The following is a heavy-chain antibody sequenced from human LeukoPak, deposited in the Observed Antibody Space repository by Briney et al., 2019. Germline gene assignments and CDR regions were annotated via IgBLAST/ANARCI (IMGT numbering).Heavy chain of an antibody. J-gene: IGHJ4*02. D-gene: IGHD3-22*01. CDR2: ISAYNGNT. V-gene: IGHV1-18*01. CDR3: ARDSGRGYYDSSGYYTLFDY. CDR1: GYTFTSYG. Sequence: ASMKVSCKASGYTFTSYGISWVRQAPGQGLEWMGWISAYNGNTNYAQKLQGSVTMTTDTSTSTAYMELRSLRSDDTAVYYCARDSGRGYYDSSGYYTLFDYWGQGTLVTVSS.